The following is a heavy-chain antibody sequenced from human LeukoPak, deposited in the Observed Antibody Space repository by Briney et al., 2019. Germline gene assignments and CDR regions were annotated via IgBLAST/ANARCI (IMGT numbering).Heavy chain of an antibody. V-gene: IGHV3-48*01. Sequence: PGGSLRLSCVASGFTFSGYGMNWVRQAPGKGLEWVSYISSSSSTIYYADSVKGRFTISRDNVKNSLYLQMNSLRAEDTAVYYCASGGSAAAPYYFDYWGQGTLVTVSS. D-gene: IGHD2-2*01. CDR2: ISSSSSTI. CDR3: ASGGSAAAPYYFDY. J-gene: IGHJ4*02. CDR1: GFTFSGYG.